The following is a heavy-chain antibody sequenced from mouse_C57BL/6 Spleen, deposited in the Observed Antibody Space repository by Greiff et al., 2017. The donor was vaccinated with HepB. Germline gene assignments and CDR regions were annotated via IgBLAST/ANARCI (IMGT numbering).Heavy chain of an antibody. V-gene: IGHV1-42*01. D-gene: IGHD1-1*01. J-gene: IGHJ2*01. CDR1: GYSFTGYY. CDR2: INPSTGGT. Sequence: VQLQQSGPELVKPGASVKISCKASGYSFTGYYMNWVKQSPEKSLEWIGEINPSTGGTTYNQKFKAKATLTVDKSSSTAYMKLKSLTSEDSAVYYCARGSSPFDYWGQGTTLTVSS. CDR3: ARGSSPFDY.